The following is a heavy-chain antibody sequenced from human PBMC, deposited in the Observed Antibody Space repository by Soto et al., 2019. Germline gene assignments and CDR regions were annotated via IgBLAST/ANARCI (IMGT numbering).Heavy chain of an antibody. J-gene: IGHJ4*02. D-gene: IGHD2-2*01. V-gene: IGHV3-48*03. CDR3: VRYCSTTLCNGVATRTFDY. Sequence: LRLSCAASRFTFSTYEMNWVRQAPGKGLEWVSYISTSGSTVYYADSVKGRFTISRDNTRNSLYLQMNSLRDEDTALYYCVRYCSTTLCNGVATRTFDYWGQGTLVTVSS. CDR2: ISTSGSTV. CDR1: RFTFSTYE.